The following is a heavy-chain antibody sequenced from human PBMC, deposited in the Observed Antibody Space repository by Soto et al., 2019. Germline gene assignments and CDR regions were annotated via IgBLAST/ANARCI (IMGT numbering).Heavy chain of an antibody. CDR2: IYHSGST. D-gene: IGHD1-1*01. Sequence: PSETLSLTCAVSGYSISSGYYCGWIRQPPGKGLEWIGSIYHSGSTYYNPSLKSRVTISVDTSKNQFSLKLSSVTAADTAVYYCARDFRTGYFDYWGQGTLVTVSS. CDR1: GYSISSGYY. V-gene: IGHV4-38-2*02. CDR3: ARDFRTGYFDY. J-gene: IGHJ4*02.